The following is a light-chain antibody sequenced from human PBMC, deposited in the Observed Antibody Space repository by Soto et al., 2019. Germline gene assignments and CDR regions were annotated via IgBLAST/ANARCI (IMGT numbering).Light chain of an antibody. CDR2: GAS. J-gene: IGKJ4*01. V-gene: IGKV3-20*01. Sequence: ETVLTQSPGTLSLSPGQRATLSCRASQSVSSSNLAWYQQKPGQAPRLLIYGASSRATGIPDRFSGSGSGTGFTLTISGLEPEDFAVYFCQQYVGSGPVTFGGGTKVEVK. CDR3: QQYVGSGPVT. CDR1: QSVSSSN.